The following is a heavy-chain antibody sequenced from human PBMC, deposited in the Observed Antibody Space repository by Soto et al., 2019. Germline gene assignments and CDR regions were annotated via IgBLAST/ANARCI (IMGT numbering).Heavy chain of an antibody. D-gene: IGHD2-21*01. V-gene: IGHV3-21*01. J-gene: IGHJ4*02. CDR1: GFTFSGYS. CDR3: TSHVASSRIYDS. Sequence: GGSLRLSCVTSGFTFSGYSMNWVRQAPGKGLEWVSSIDSSSTYIFYADPVKGRFTISRDNAENSLSLQLNSLRAEDTAVYYCTSHVASSRIYDSWGQGTLVTVSS. CDR2: IDSSSTYI.